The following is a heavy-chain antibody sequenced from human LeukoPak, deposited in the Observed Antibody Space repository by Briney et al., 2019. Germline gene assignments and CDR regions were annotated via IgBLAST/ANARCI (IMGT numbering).Heavy chain of an antibody. D-gene: IGHD2-21*02. V-gene: IGHV1-69*01. J-gene: IGHJ6*02. Sequence: SVKVSCKASGGTFSSYAISWVRQAPGQGLEWMGGIIPIFGTANYAQKFQGRVTITADESTSTAYMELSSPRSEDTAVYYCARSDYYCGGDCYTYYYYGMDVWGQGTTVTVSS. CDR2: IIPIFGTA. CDR3: ARSDYYCGGDCYTYYYYGMDV. CDR1: GGTFSSYA.